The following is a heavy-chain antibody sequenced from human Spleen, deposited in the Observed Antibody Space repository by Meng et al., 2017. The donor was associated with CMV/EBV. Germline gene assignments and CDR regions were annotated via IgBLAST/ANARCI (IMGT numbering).Heavy chain of an antibody. CDR1: GFLFSVYG. CDR3: AKGSSWDDLDF. D-gene: IGHD6-13*01. Sequence: GGSLRLSCRASGFLFSVYGMHWVRQAPGGGLEWVAFIRKDGNNKYYTESLKGRFTVSRDNSKNTLFLQMDSLRVDDTATYFCAKGSSWDDLDFWSQGTLVTVS. J-gene: IGHJ4*02. CDR2: IRKDGNNK. V-gene: IGHV3-30*02.